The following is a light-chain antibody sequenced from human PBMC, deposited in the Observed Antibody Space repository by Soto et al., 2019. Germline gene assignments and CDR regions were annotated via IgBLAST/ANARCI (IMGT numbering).Light chain of an antibody. J-gene: IGKJ5*01. CDR1: QDVSDY. V-gene: IGKV1-9*01. CDR2: AAY. Sequence: DIQLTQSPSFLSASVGDRVTITCRASQDVSDYLAWYQHAPGKAPNLLIYAAYTLQSGVPSRFSGSRSGTEFSLTITSLQPEDFATYYCQCRNGAPTITFGQGTRLDVK. CDR3: QCRNGAPTIT.